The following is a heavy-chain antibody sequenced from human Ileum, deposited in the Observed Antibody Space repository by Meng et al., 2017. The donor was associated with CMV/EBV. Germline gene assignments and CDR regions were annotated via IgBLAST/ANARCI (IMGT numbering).Heavy chain of an antibody. CDR2: MNPNSGNT. CDR1: GYTFTSYD. D-gene: IGHD2-2*01. V-gene: IGHV1-8*01. CDR3: ARGGLPVVVPAAKRSPFDI. J-gene: IGHJ3*02. Sequence: ASVKVSCKASGYTFTSYDINWVQQATGQGLEWMGWMNPNSGNTGYAQKFQGRVTMTRNTSINTAYMELSSLRSEDTAVYYCARGGLPVVVPAAKRSPFDIWGQGTMVTVSS.